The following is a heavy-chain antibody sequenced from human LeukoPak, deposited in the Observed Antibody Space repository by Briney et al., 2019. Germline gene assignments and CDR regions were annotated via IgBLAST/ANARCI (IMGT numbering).Heavy chain of an antibody. Sequence: GGSLRFSCAASGFTFSSYAMSWVRQAPGKGLEWVSSISGDGGTTYYADSVKGRFTISRDNSKNTLYLQMNSLRAEDTAVYYCAKPRGLAIVGAHFDYWGQGTLVTVSS. J-gene: IGHJ4*02. D-gene: IGHD1-26*01. CDR3: AKPRGLAIVGAHFDY. CDR2: ISGDGGTT. V-gene: IGHV3-23*01. CDR1: GFTFSSYA.